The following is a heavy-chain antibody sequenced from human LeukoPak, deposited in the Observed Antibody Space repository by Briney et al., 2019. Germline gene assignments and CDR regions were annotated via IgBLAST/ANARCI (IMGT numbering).Heavy chain of an antibody. Sequence: PGGSLRLSCAASGFTFSSYSMNWVRQAPGKGLEWVSSISCSSSYIYYADSVKGRFTISRDNAKNSLYLQMNSLRAEDTAVYYCARDWLGSGNTAMVYYYYYMDVWGKGTTVTVSS. CDR2: ISCSSSYI. D-gene: IGHD5-18*01. CDR1: GFTFSSYS. V-gene: IGHV3-21*01. J-gene: IGHJ6*03. CDR3: ARDWLGSGNTAMVYYYYYMDV.